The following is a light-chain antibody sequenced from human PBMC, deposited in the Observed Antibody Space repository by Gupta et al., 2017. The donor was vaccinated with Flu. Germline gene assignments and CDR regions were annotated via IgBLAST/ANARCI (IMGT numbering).Light chain of an antibody. J-gene: IGLJ1*01. CDR1: SSDVGDYTY. Sequence: QSALTQPPSASGSPGQSVTISCTGTSSDVGDYTYVSWYQHHPGKAPKLIIYEVTKRPSGVPDRFSGSKSGNTASLTVSGLQPEDEADYYCTSYAGTKNFAFGSGTKVTVL. V-gene: IGLV2-8*01. CDR3: TSYAGTKNFA. CDR2: EVT.